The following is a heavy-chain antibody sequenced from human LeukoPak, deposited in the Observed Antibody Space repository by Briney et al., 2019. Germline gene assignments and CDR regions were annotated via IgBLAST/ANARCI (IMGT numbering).Heavy chain of an antibody. CDR1: GFTFSPYA. CDR2: ISGSGGST. Sequence: GGSLRLSCEVSGFTFSPYAMSWVRQAPGKGLEWDSVISGSGGSTYYADSVKGRFTISRDNSKNTPYLQMNSLRAEDTAVYYCAKDGSSSGYPYYMDVWGKGTTVTVSS. D-gene: IGHD5-12*01. CDR3: AKDGSSSGYPYYMDV. V-gene: IGHV3-23*01. J-gene: IGHJ6*03.